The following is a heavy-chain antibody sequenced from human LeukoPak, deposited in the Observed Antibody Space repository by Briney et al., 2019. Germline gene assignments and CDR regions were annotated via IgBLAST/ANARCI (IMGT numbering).Heavy chain of an antibody. V-gene: IGHV3-21*01. Sequence: GRSLRLSCVASGFSFSSYNMNWVRQAPGKGLEWVSSISRSASNIYYADSVKGRFTISRDNAKNSFYLQMNSLRAEDTAVFYCARDPEGFGATYFDYWGQGTLVTVSS. CDR1: GFSFSSYN. CDR3: ARDPEGFGATYFDY. J-gene: IGHJ4*02. CDR2: ISRSASNI. D-gene: IGHD3-16*01.